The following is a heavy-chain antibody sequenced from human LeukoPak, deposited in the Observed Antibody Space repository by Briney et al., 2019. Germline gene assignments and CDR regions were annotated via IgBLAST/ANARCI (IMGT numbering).Heavy chain of an antibody. V-gene: IGHV3-30*14. J-gene: IGHJ6*02. CDR2: ISYDGSNK. CDR3: VKGMEDYDILTGVLDV. CDR1: GFTFSSYA. D-gene: IGHD3-9*01. Sequence: GRSLRLSCAASGFTFSSYAMHWVCQAPGKGLEWVAVISYDGSNKYYADSVKGRFTISRDNSKNTLYLQMSSLRAEDTAVYYCVKGMEDYDILTGVLDVWGQGTTVTVSS.